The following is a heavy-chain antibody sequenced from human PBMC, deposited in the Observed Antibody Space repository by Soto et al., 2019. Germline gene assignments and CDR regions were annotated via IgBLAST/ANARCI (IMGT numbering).Heavy chain of an antibody. CDR1: GGSISSYY. CDR3: ARAWIAAAGIDY. V-gene: IGHV4-59*08. D-gene: IGHD6-13*01. CDR2: IYYSGST. Sequence: QVQLQESGPGLVKPSETLSLTCTVSGGSISSYYWSWIRQHPGKGLEWIGYIYYSGSTNYNPSLKSRVTISVDTSKNQFSLKLSSVTAADTAVYYCARAWIAAAGIDYWGQGTLVTVSS. J-gene: IGHJ4*02.